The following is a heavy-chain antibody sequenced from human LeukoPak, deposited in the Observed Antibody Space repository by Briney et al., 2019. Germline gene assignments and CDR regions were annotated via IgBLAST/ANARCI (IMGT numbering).Heavy chain of an antibody. Sequence: ASVKVSCKASGYTFTSYYMHWVRQAPGQGLEWMGIINPSGGSTSYAQKFQGRVTMTRDTSTSTVYMELSSLRSEDTAVYYCARDGRQWLVTYYFDYWGQGTLVTVSS. V-gene: IGHV1-46*01. CDR2: INPSGGST. J-gene: IGHJ4*02. D-gene: IGHD6-19*01. CDR1: GYTFTSYY. CDR3: ARDGRQWLVTYYFDY.